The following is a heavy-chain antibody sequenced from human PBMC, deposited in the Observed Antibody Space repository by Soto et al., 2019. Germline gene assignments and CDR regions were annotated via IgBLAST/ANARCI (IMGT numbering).Heavy chain of an antibody. D-gene: IGHD3-10*01. J-gene: IGHJ6*02. V-gene: IGHV1-18*01. CDR2: ISGYNGNT. CDR3: ARFMMVGGWFDPNYYHGMDV. Sequence: QVQLVQSGAEVKKPGASVTVSCKTSGYTFSNYGINWVRQAPGQGLEWMGWISGYNGNTNYAQTVQGRVTMTTDTTPGTVFMWLRSMKSADTAISSWARFMMVGGWFDPNYYHGMDVWGQGTTVTVSS. CDR1: GYTFSNYG.